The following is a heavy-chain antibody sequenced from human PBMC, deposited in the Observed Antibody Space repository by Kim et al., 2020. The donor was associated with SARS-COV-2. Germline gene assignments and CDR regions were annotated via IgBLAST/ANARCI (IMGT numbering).Heavy chain of an antibody. D-gene: IGHD3-16*01. Sequence: SETLSLTCAVYGGSFSGYYWSWIRQPPGKGLEWIGEINHSGSTNYNPSLKSRVTISVDTSKNQFSLELSAVTAAGTAVYYCTRGQLSVGGGSYYYYGMDVWGQGTTVTVSS. CDR3: TRGQLSVGGGSYYYYGMDV. V-gene: IGHV4-34*01. J-gene: IGHJ6*02. CDR1: GGSFSGYY. CDR2: INHSGST.